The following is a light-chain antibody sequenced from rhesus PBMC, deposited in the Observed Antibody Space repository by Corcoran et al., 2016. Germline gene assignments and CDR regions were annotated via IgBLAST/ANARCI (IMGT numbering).Light chain of an antibody. Sequence: EIVMTQSPATLSLSPGERATLSCRASQSVSSSLAWYQQNPGKAPRLLTYGASSRATGIPARFSGIGSGTDFTLPISSLEPEDFAVYYCLQHRNWPYSFGQGTKVEIK. V-gene: IGKV3-24*01. CDR3: LQHRNWPYS. CDR2: GAS. J-gene: IGKJ2*01. CDR1: QSVSSS.